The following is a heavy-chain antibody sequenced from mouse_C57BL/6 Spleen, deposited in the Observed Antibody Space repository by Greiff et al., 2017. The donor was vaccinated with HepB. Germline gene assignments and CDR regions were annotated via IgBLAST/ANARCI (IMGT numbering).Heavy chain of an antibody. Sequence: VKLMESGAELVKPGASVKISCKASGYAFSSYWMNWVKQRPGKGLEWIGQIYPGDGDTNYNGKFKGKATLTADKSSSTAYMQLSSLTSEDSAVYFCARGGYSNYVDYFDYWGQGTTLTVSS. V-gene: IGHV1-80*01. J-gene: IGHJ2*01. D-gene: IGHD2-5*01. CDR2: IYPGDGDT. CDR3: ARGGYSNYVDYFDY. CDR1: GYAFSSYW.